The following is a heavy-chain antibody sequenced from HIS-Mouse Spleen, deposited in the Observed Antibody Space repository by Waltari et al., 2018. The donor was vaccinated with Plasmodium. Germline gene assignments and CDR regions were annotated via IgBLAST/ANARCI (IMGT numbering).Heavy chain of an antibody. J-gene: IGHJ3*02. CDR1: GYTFTGSY. CDR3: ARDRGTRDAFDI. V-gene: IGHV1-2*02. CDR2: INPNSGGT. Sequence: QVQLVQSGAEVKKPGASVKVSCKASGYTFTGSYMPWVRPARGQGPGQGLEWMGWINPNSGGTNYAQKFQGRVTMTRDTSISTAYMELSRLRSDDTAVYYCARDRGTRDAFDIWGQGTMVTVSS. D-gene: IGHD3-16*01.